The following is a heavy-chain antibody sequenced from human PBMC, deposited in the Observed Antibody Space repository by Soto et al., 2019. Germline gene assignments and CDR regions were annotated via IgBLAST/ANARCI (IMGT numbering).Heavy chain of an antibody. CDR3: ARWGATVTLGYGMDV. CDR2: IIPIFGTA. Sequence: QVQLVQSGAEVKKPGSSVKVSCKASGGTFSSYAISWVRQAPGQGLEWMGGIIPIFGTANYAQKFQGRVMLTADESTSTAYMEMSSLRSEDTAVYYCARWGATVTLGYGMDVWGQGTTVTVSS. CDR1: GGTFSSYA. J-gene: IGHJ6*02. V-gene: IGHV1-69*01. D-gene: IGHD4-4*01.